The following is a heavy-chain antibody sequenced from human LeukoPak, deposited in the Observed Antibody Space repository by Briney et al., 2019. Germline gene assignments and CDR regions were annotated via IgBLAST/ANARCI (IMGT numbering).Heavy chain of an antibody. CDR1: GFTFSDYY. Sequence: GGSLRLSCAASGFTFSDYYMSWIRQAPGKGLEWVSYISSSGSTIYYADSVKGRFTISRDNAKNSLYLQMNSLRAEDTAVYYCAKSGERFLEWLFDYWGQGTLVTVSS. V-gene: IGHV3-11*04. D-gene: IGHD3-3*01. J-gene: IGHJ4*02. CDR2: ISSSGSTI. CDR3: AKSGERFLEWLFDY.